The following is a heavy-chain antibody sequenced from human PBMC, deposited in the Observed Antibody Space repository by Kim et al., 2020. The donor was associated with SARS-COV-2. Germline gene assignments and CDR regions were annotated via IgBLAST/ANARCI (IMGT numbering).Heavy chain of an antibody. J-gene: IGHJ4*01. Sequence: GGSLRLSCAASGFTFSSYGMHWVRQAPGKGLEWVAVISYDGSNKYYADSVKGRFTISRDNSKNTLYLQMNSLRAEDTAVYYCAKDQDPYYDIFLFDYWG. V-gene: IGHV3-30*18. CDR3: AKDQDPYYDIFLFDY. CDR1: GFTFSSYG. D-gene: IGHD3-9*01. CDR2: ISYDGSNK.